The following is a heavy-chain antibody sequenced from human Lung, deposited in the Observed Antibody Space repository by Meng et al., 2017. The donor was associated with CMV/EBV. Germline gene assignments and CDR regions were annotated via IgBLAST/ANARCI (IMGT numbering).Heavy chain of an antibody. V-gene: IGHV5-51*01. CDR1: GYSFTSYW. Sequence: GESXKISCKGSGYSFTSYWIGWVRQMPGKGLEWMGIIYPGDSDTRYSPFFQGQVTISADKSISTAYLQWSSLKASDTAMYYCARLPITIFGLVRYYFDYWXQGTXVTVSS. J-gene: IGHJ4*02. CDR3: ARLPITIFGLVRYYFDY. CDR2: IYPGDSDT. D-gene: IGHD3-3*01.